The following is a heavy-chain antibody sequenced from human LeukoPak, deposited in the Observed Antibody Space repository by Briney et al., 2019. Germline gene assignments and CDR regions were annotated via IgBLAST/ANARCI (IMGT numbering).Heavy chain of an antibody. J-gene: IGHJ3*02. D-gene: IGHD3-22*01. V-gene: IGHV1-2*02. CDR3: ATEYYDSSGRKHAFDI. CDR1: GYSFTDYY. Sequence: GASVKVSCKASGYSFTDYYMHWVRQAPGQGLEWMGWIDPHSGGTNYAQKFQGRVTMTRDTSISTAYMELSRLRSDDTAVYYCATEYYDSSGRKHAFDIWGQGTMVTVSS. CDR2: IDPHSGGT.